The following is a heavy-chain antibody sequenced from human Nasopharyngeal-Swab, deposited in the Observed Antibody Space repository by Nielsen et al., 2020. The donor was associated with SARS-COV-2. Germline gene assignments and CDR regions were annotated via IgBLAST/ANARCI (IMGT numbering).Heavy chain of an antibody. J-gene: IGHJ4*02. D-gene: IGHD1-26*01. V-gene: IGHV5-51*01. CDR3: AKPPTVGAAIDY. Sequence: GGSLRLSCKGSGYSFTSNWIGWVRQMPGKGLEWMGIIYPGDSDTRYSPPFQGQVTISADKSISTAYLHWSSLKASDTAMYYCAKPPTVGAAIDYWGQGTLVIVSS. CDR2: IYPGDSDT. CDR1: GYSFTSNW.